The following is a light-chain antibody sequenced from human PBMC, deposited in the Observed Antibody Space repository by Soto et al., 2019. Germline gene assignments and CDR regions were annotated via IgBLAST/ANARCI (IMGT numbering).Light chain of an antibody. CDR2: GNN. CDR1: SSNIGSNT. J-gene: IGLJ2*01. CDR3: AAWDDSLNGLV. V-gene: IGLV1-44*01. Sequence: QAVVTQPPSASGTPGQRVTISCSGSSSNIGSNTVNWYQQFPGTAPKLLVYGNNQRPSGVPDRFSGSKSGTSASLAISGLQSEDEADYYCAAWDDSLNGLVFGGGTKLTVL.